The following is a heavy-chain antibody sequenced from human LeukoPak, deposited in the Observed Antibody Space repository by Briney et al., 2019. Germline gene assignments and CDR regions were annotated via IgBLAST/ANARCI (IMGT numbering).Heavy chain of an antibody. D-gene: IGHD3-10*01. Sequence: GGSLRLSCAASGFTVSSSYMSWVRQAPGKGLEWVSIIYSGGSTYYVDSVEGRFIISRDTSKNTLYLQMNNLRAEDTAVYYCTRDTAGSYSDCWGQGTLVIVSS. CDR1: GFTVSSSY. J-gene: IGHJ4*02. V-gene: IGHV3-66*01. CDR2: IYSGGST. CDR3: TRDTAGSYSDC.